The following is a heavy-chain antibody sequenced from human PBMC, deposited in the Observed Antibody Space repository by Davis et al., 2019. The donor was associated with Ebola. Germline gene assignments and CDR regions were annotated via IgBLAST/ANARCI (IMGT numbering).Heavy chain of an antibody. CDR3: AREETVTNWFDP. CDR2: ISYDGSNK. D-gene: IGHD4-11*01. J-gene: IGHJ5*02. CDR1: GFTFSSYA. Sequence: PGGSLRLSCAASGFTFSSYAMHWVRQAPGKGLEWVAVISYDGSNKYYADSVKGRFTISRDNSKNTLYLQMSSLRAEDTAVYYCAREETVTNWFDPWSQGTLVTVSS. V-gene: IGHV3-30-3*01.